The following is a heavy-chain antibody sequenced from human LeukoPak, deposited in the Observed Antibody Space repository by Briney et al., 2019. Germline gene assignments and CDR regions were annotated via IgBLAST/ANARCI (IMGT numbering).Heavy chain of an antibody. CDR3: ARHSDQWLATLFDY. J-gene: IGHJ4*02. Sequence: GGSLRLSCAASGLTFSSHWMHWVRQAPGKGLVWVSRITNDGSSTTYADSVKGRFTISRDNAKNMLYLQVNSLRAEDTAVYYCARHSDQWLATLFDYWGQGTLVTVSS. V-gene: IGHV3-74*01. D-gene: IGHD6-19*01. CDR1: GLTFSSHW. CDR2: ITNDGSST.